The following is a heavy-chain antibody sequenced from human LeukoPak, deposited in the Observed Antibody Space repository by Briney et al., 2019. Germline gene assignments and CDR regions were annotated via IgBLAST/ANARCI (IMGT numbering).Heavy chain of an antibody. Sequence: GKSLKISCKGSGYSFTSYWIGWVRQMPGKGLEWMGIIYPGDSDTRYSPSFQGQVTISADKSISTAYLQWSSLKASDTAMYYCARDKSGSGYYAPGWFDPWGQGTLVTVSS. J-gene: IGHJ5*02. CDR2: IYPGDSDT. D-gene: IGHD3-3*01. CDR1: GYSFTSYW. CDR3: ARDKSGSGYYAPGWFDP. V-gene: IGHV5-51*01.